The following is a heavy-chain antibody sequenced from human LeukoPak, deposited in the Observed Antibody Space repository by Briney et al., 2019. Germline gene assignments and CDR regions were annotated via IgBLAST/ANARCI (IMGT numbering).Heavy chain of an antibody. Sequence: PGRPFRLSCAASGFTFSSYGMHWARQAPGKGLEWVAVIWYDGSNEYYACTMSDRFTISRDNSKNKLYLQMNSLRAEDTAVYFCARKNTQDAFDIWGQ. V-gene: IGHV3-33*01. D-gene: IGHD2-15*01. CDR1: GFTFSSYG. CDR2: IWYDGSNE. J-gene: IGHJ3*02. CDR3: ARKNTQDAFDI.